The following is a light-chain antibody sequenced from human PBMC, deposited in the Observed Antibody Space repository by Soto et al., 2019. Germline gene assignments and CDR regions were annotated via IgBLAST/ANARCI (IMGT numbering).Light chain of an antibody. CDR1: ENVLSY. CDR3: QHYGSSPPVT. V-gene: IGKV3-20*01. Sequence: ETVMTQSPATLSVSPGERATLSCRASENVLSYLAWYQQKPGQPPRLLISGAATRATGIPDRLRGSGSGTEFTLTISGLEPEDFAVYFCQHYGSSPPVTFGQGTRLEIK. J-gene: IGKJ5*01. CDR2: GAA.